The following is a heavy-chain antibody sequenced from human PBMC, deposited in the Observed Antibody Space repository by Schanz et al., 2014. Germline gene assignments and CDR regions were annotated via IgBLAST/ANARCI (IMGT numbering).Heavy chain of an antibody. Sequence: QVQVVQSGAEVKKPGASVKVSCKASGYTFTDYGVIWVRQAPGQGLEWMGWISAYNGNTNYAQKLQGRVTMTTDTSTGTAYMELRSLRSDDTALYYCTRGGYSYALSAFDIWGQGTLVTVSS. V-gene: IGHV1-18*01. D-gene: IGHD5-18*01. J-gene: IGHJ4*02. CDR2: ISAYNGNT. CDR1: GYTFTDYG. CDR3: TRGGYSYALSAFDI.